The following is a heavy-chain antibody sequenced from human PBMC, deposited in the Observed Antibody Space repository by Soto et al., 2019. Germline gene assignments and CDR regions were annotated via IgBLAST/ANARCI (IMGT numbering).Heavy chain of an antibody. V-gene: IGHV4-61*08. J-gene: IGHJ5*02. Sequence: SETLSPTCTVSGGSISSGDYYWSWIRQPPGKGLEWIGYINYSGSTNYNPSLKSRVTISVDTSKNQFSLKLSSVTAADTAVYYCARMKLVVVAYNWFDPWGQGTLVTVSS. CDR1: GGSISSGDYY. CDR2: INYSGST. D-gene: IGHD2-15*01. CDR3: ARMKLVVVAYNWFDP.